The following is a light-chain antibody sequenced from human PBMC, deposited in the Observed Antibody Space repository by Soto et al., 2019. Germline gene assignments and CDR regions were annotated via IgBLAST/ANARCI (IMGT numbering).Light chain of an antibody. Sequence: DIQMTQSPSSLSASLVDRVTINCRASQNIDNYLNWYQQKPGKAPKLLIYATSTLQSGVPSRFSGSGSGTEFTLTISSLQAEDFATYFCQESYTTPAVSFGGGTKVDIK. CDR2: ATS. CDR1: QNIDNY. V-gene: IGKV1-39*01. J-gene: IGKJ4*01. CDR3: QESYTTPAVS.